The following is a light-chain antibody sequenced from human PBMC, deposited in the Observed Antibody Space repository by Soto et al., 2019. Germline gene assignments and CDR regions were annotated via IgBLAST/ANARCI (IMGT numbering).Light chain of an antibody. V-gene: IGLV2-14*02. J-gene: IGLJ3*02. Sequence: QSALTQPASVSGSPGQSITISCTGTSTDPATYDLVSWYQQHPGKAPQLIIYEVAKRPSGVSARFSGSQSGDTASLTISGLQAADEAYYYCSSYTTTSTLVFGGGTKLTVL. CDR2: EVA. CDR3: SSYTTTSTLV. CDR1: STDPATYDL.